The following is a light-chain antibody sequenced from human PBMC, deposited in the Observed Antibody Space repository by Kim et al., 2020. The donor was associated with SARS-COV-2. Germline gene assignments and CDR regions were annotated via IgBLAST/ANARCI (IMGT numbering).Light chain of an antibody. J-gene: IGKJ1*01. CDR1: QSISSY. V-gene: IGKV1-39*01. Sequence: ASVGDRVTITCRASQSISSYLNWYQQKPGKAPKLLIYAASSLQSGVPSRFSGSGSGADFTLTISSLQPEDFATYYCQQSYSTPWTFGQGTKVDIK. CDR3: QQSYSTPWT. CDR2: AAS.